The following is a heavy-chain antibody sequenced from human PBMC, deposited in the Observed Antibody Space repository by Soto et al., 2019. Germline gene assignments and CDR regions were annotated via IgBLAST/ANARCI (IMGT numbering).Heavy chain of an antibody. CDR2: TYYRSKWYN. Sequence: SQTLSLTCAIYGGSVSSNSAAWNWIRQSSSRDLEWLRRTYYRSKWYNDYAVSVQSRITIKPDTSKNQFSPQLNSVTPLDSAVFYFAYGIQGYLSFCIDPWGQVTRVTVSS. J-gene: IGHJ5*02. CDR1: GGSVSSNSAA. CDR3: AYGIQGYLSFCIDP. D-gene: IGHD2-15*01. V-gene: IGHV6-1*01.